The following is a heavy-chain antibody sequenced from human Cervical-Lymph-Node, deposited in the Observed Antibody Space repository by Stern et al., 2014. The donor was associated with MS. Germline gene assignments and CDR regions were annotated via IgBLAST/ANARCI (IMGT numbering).Heavy chain of an antibody. Sequence: EVQLVESGGGLVQPGRSLRLSCAASGFTFGDYALHWVRQGPGKGLALVSGISWNSERLGYADSVKGRFIISRDNAKNSLFLQMNSLRAGDTAFYYCAKTGGRSYSHYGLDVWGQGTTVTVS. CDR2: ISWNSERL. CDR1: GFTFGDYA. D-gene: IGHD2-15*01. V-gene: IGHV3-9*01. CDR3: AKTGGRSYSHYGLDV. J-gene: IGHJ6*02.